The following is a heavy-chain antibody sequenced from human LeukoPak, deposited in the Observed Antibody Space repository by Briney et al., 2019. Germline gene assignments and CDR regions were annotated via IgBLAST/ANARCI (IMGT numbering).Heavy chain of an antibody. CDR1: GGSISSYY. CDR3: ARSRRRYFDWFDP. D-gene: IGHD3-9*01. V-gene: IGHV4-59*01. Sequence: SETLSLTCTVSGGSISSYYWSWIRQPPGKGLEWIGYIYYSGSTNYNPSLKSRVTISVDTSKNQFSLKLSSVTAADTAVYYCARSRRRYFDWFDPWGQGTLVTVSS. J-gene: IGHJ5*02. CDR2: IYYSGST.